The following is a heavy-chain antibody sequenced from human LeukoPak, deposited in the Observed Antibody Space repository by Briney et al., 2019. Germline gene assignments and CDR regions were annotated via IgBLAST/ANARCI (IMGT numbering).Heavy chain of an antibody. CDR1: GYSISSGYY. J-gene: IGHJ4*02. CDR2: FYHSGTT. V-gene: IGHV4-38-2*02. D-gene: IGHD3-10*01. Sequence: SETLSLTCTVSGYSISSGYYWGWIRQPPGKGREWIGSFYHSGTTYYNPSLKSRVTISVDTSNNQFSLKLSSVTAADTAVYYCARDSDPYYYGSGTYFDYWGQGALVTVSS. CDR3: ARDSDPYYYGSGTYFDY.